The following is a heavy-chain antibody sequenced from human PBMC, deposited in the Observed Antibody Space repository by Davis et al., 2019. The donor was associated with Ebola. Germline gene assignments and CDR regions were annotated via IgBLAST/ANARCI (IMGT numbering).Heavy chain of an antibody. Sequence: GESLKISCKGSGYSFTSYWIAWVRQMPGKGLECMGIIYPGDSETRYSPSFQGQVIISADESISTAYLQWNTLQASDTAVYYCARFLEWKADYWGQGTLVTVSS. CDR2: IYPGDSET. CDR1: GYSFTSYW. V-gene: IGHV5-51*01. J-gene: IGHJ4*02. D-gene: IGHD3-3*01. CDR3: ARFLEWKADY.